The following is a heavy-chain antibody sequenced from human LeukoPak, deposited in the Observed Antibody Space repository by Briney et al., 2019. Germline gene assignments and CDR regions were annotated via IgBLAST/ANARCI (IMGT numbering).Heavy chain of an antibody. Sequence: ASVKVSCKASGYVYTSHWMHWVRQAPGQGLEWMGVINPSGTTTVYAQKFQGRVTKTRDTSTSTDYLELRSLRSEDTATYYCARDHSRTEGGTSFWWFDPWGQGTLVIVSS. CDR3: ARDHSRTEGGTSFWWFDP. CDR1: GYVYTSHW. D-gene: IGHD1-26*01. CDR2: INPSGTTT. V-gene: IGHV1-46*01. J-gene: IGHJ5*02.